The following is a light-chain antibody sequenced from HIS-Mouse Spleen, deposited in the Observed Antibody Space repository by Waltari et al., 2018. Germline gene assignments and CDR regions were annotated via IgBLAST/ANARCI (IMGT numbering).Light chain of an antibody. Sequence: YVLTQPPSVSVAPGKTARITCGGNNSGRKSVHWYQQKPGQAPVLGVYDDTDRPSGIPEQFSGSNAGNTATLTISRVEAGDEADYYCQVWDSSSDHVVFGGGTKLTVL. CDR1: NSGRKS. CDR3: QVWDSSSDHVV. V-gene: IGLV3-21*03. CDR2: DDT. J-gene: IGLJ2*01.